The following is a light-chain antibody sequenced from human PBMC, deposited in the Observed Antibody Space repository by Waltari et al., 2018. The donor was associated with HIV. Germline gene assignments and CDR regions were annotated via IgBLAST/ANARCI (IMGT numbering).Light chain of an antibody. CDR3: AAWDDSLNGPV. CDR1: SSNLGSNI. V-gene: IGLV1-44*01. J-gene: IGLJ2*01. CDR2: SNY. Sequence: QSVLTQPPSASGTPGQRVTISCSGSSSNLGSNIVHWFQQLPGTAPKLLIYSNYQRPSGVPDRFSGSKSGTSASLAISGLQSEDEADYYCAAWDDSLNGPVFGGGTKLTVL.